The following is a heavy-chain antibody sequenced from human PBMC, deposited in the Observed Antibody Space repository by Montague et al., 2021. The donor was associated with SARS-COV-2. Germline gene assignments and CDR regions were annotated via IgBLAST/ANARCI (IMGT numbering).Heavy chain of an antibody. CDR3: ATITLGYCTNGVCQPPDY. J-gene: IGHJ4*02. CDR1: GGSITSSRYY. CDR2: IYYSGST. Sequence: SETLSLTCTVSGGSITSSRYYWGWIRQPPGKGLEWIGSIYYSGSTYYNPSLKSRATISVDTSTNQFSLKLTSVTAADTAVYYCATITLGYCTNGVCQPPDYWGQGTLVTVSS. D-gene: IGHD2-8*01. V-gene: IGHV4-39*01.